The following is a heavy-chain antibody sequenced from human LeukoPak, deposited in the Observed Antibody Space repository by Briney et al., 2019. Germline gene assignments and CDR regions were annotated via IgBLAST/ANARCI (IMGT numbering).Heavy chain of an antibody. V-gene: IGHV1-24*01. CDR3: ATAIAVAGDY. CDR2: FDPEDGET. J-gene: IGHJ4*02. CDR1: GYTLTELS. Sequence: AASVKVSRKVSGYTLTELSMHWVRQAPGKGLEWMGGFDPEDGETIYAQKFQGRVTMTEDTSTDTAYMELSSPRSEDTAVYYCATAIAVAGDYWGQGTLVTVSS. D-gene: IGHD6-19*01.